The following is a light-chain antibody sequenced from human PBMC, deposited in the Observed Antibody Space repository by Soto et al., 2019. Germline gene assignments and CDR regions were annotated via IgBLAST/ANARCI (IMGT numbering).Light chain of an antibody. CDR3: CSYAGSSTTYV. Sequence: QSVLTQPASVSGSPGQSITISCTGTSSDVGSYNLVSWYQQHPGKAPKLMIYEGSKRPSGVSNRSSGSKSGNTASLTISGLQAEDEADYYCCSYAGSSTTYVFGTGTKLTVL. CDR2: EGS. V-gene: IGLV2-23*01. CDR1: SSDVGSYNL. J-gene: IGLJ1*01.